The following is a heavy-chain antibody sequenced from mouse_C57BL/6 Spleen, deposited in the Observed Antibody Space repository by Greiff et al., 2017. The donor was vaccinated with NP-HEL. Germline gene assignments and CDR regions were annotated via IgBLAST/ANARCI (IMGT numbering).Heavy chain of an antibody. D-gene: IGHD1-1*01. J-gene: IGHJ4*01. CDR1: GFSFNTYA. V-gene: IGHV10-1*01. CDR3: VRDYYGSSHYAMDY. CDR2: IRSKSNNYAT. Sequence: GGGLVQPKGSLKLSCAASGFSFNTYAMNWVRQAPGKGLEWVARIRSKSNNYATYYADSVKARFTISRDDSESMLYLQMNNVKTEDTTMYYCVRDYYGSSHYAMDYWGQGTSVTVSS.